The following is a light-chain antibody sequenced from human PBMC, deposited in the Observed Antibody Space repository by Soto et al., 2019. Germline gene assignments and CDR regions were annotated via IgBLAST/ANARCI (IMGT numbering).Light chain of an antibody. CDR2: QIS. J-gene: IGKJ1*01. CDR1: QSLVHGNGNTY. V-gene: IGKV2-24*01. Sequence: EIVMTQAPLSSPVTLGQPASISCRSSQSLVHGNGNTYLSWLHQRPGQTPRLLIYQISNRFSGGPGKFSGSGAGTDFTLTISSVEAEDVGTYYCMQGTHFPWTFGQGTKVEVK. CDR3: MQGTHFPWT.